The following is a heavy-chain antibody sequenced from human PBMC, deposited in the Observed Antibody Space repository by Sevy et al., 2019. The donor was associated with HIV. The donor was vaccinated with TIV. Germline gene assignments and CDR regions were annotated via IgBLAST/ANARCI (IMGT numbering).Heavy chain of an antibody. CDR2: ISSSGSTI. D-gene: IGHD3-22*01. CDR1: GFTFSSYE. V-gene: IGHV3-48*03. CDR3: ARGPLTYYYDSSGYLDAFDI. Sequence: GGSLRLSCAASGFTFSSYEMNWVRQAPGKGLEWVSYISSSGSTIYYADSVKGRFTISRDNAKNSLYLQMNSLRAEDTAVYYCARGPLTYYYDSSGYLDAFDIWGQGTMVTVSS. J-gene: IGHJ3*02.